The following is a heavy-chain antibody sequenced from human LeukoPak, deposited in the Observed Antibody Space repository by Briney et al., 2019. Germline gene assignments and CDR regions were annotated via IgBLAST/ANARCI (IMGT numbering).Heavy chain of an antibody. CDR2: IYSGGAT. J-gene: IGHJ4*02. V-gene: IGHV3-53*01. D-gene: IGHD6-13*01. Sequence: GGSLRLSCAASGFDVGRNYMTWVRQAPGKGLEWVSFIYSGGATYYADSVRGRFTISRDSSKNTLYLQMNSLRVEDTAVYYCARVPGYSWGQGTLVAVSS. CDR1: GFDVGRNY. CDR3: ARVPGYS.